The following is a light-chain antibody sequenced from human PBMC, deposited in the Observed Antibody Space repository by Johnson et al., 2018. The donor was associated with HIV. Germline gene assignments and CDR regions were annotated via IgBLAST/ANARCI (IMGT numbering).Light chain of an antibody. CDR1: SSNIGNNY. Sequence: QSVLTQPPSVSAAPGQKVTISCSGSSSNIGNNYVSWYQQLPRSAPKLLIYDNNKRPSGIPDRFSGSKSDTSATLGITGLQTGDEADYYCGTWDTSLSAGGVFGTGTKVTVL. J-gene: IGLJ1*01. CDR2: DNN. V-gene: IGLV1-51*01. CDR3: GTWDTSLSAGGV.